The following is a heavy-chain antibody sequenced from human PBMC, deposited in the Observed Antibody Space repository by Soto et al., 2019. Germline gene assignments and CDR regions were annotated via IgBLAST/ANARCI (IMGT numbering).Heavy chain of an antibody. D-gene: IGHD4-17*01. CDR1: GFTFSGYD. V-gene: IGHV3-13*01. CDR2: IASAGNT. CDR3: AREYGDWGYWYFDL. Sequence: DVQLVESGGGLVQPGGSLRLSCEASGFTFSGYDMHWVLQAAGQRLEWVSAIASAGNTYYAGSVKGRFTISRENAKNSLYLQINNVRAGDTAVYYCAREYGDWGYWYFDLWGRGTLVTVSS. J-gene: IGHJ2*01.